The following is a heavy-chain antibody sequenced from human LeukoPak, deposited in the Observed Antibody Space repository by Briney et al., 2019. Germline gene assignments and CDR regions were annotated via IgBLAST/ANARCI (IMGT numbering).Heavy chain of an antibody. V-gene: IGHV4-61*02. CDR3: ARAATRGWFDP. Sequence: SETLSLTCTVSGGSISSGSYYWSWIRQPAGKELEWIGRIYTSGSTNYNPSLKSRVTISVDTSKNQFSLKLSSVTAADTAVYYCARAATRGWFDPWGQGTLVTVSS. D-gene: IGHD2-15*01. CDR1: GGSISSGSYY. J-gene: IGHJ5*02. CDR2: IYTSGST.